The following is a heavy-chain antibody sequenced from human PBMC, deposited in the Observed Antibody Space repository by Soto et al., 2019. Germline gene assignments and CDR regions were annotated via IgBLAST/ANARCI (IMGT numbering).Heavy chain of an antibody. J-gene: IGHJ6*02. Sequence: QVQLVQSGAEVKKPGASVKVSCKASGYTFTGYYMHWVRQAPGQGLEWMGWINPNSGGTNYAQKFQGWVTKTRDTSISTAYMELSRLRSDDTAVYYCARDQVVVVVAATHYYYGMDVWGQGTTVTVSS. CDR2: INPNSGGT. CDR1: GYTFTGYY. D-gene: IGHD2-15*01. CDR3: ARDQVVVVVAATHYYYGMDV. V-gene: IGHV1-2*04.